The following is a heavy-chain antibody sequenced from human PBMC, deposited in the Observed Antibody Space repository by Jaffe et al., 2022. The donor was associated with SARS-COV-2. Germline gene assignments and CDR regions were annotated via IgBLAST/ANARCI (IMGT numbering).Heavy chain of an antibody. D-gene: IGHD3-10*01. Sequence: QVQLVQSGAEVKKPGASVKISCKASGYTFTTYTMHWVRQAPGQRLEYMGWISGGKGDTKYSQKFQDRVTITRDTSASTAYMELSSLRSEDTAVYYCARDLRPTMVRGEWWFDPWGQGTLVTVSS. CDR3: ARDLRPTMVRGEWWFDP. CDR1: GYTFTTYT. V-gene: IGHV1-3*01. CDR2: ISGGKGDT. J-gene: IGHJ5*02.